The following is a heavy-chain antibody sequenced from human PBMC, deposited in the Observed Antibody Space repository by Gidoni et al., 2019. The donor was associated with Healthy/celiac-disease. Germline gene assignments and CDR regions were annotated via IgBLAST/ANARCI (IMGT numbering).Heavy chain of an antibody. V-gene: IGHV3-11*01. CDR3: ARDPLRSSGWSIDY. J-gene: IGHJ4*02. CDR2: IGRRDSTI. D-gene: IGHD6-19*01. Sequence: QVQLVESGGGLVKPGGSLRLPCAASVYTFSDYYMSWIRQAPGKGLEWISYIGRRDSTIYYADSVKGRFTISGDNAKNSLYLEMNSLRAEDTAVYYCARDPLRSSGWSIDYWGQGTLVTVSS. CDR1: VYTFSDYY.